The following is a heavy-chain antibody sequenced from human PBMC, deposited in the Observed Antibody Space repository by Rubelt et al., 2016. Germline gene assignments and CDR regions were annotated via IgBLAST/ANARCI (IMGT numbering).Heavy chain of an antibody. CDR3: AREGDYYYGMDV. CDR1: GYTFTGYY. V-gene: IGHV1-2*06. Sequence: QVQLVQSGAEVKKPGASVKVSCKASGYTFTGYYMHWVRQAPGQGLEWMGRIHPNSGGTNYERTLPGRGAMTREPSISKAYMELSRLGSDDTAVYYCAREGDYYYGMDVWGQGTTVTVSS. D-gene: IGHD3-16*01. CDR2: IHPNSGGT. J-gene: IGHJ6*02.